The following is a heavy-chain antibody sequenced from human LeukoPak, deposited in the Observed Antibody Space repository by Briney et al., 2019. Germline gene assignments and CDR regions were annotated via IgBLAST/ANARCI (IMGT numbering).Heavy chain of an antibody. D-gene: IGHD3-22*01. CDR2: ISYDGSNK. CDR3: ANGKGDKAYYYDSSGYGNDY. J-gene: IGHJ4*02. V-gene: IGHV3-30*18. CDR1: GITFSSYG. Sequence: GGSLRLSCAASGITFSSYGMHWVRQAPGKGLEWVAVISYDGSNKYYADSVKGRFTISRDNSKNTLYLQMNSLRAEDTAVYYCANGKGDKAYYYDSSGYGNDYWGQGTLVTVSS.